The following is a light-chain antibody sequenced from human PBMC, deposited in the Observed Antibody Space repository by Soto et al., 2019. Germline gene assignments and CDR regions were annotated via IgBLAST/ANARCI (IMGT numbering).Light chain of an antibody. V-gene: IGKV3D-15*01. Sequence: EIVMTQSPATLSVSPGERATLSCRASQSVSNNLAWYQQKPGQPPRLLIFGASTRATGIPARFSGSGSEAEFALTISTLQSEDFAVYYCQQYYNWPLTFGGGTKVDIK. CDR1: QSVSNN. J-gene: IGKJ4*01. CDR2: GAS. CDR3: QQYYNWPLT.